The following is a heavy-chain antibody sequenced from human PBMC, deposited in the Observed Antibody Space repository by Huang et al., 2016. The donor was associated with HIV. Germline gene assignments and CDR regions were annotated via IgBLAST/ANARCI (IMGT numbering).Heavy chain of an antibody. CDR2: FNPEDGER. CDR3: ATEGLWGEGNTLDY. V-gene: IGHV1-24*01. D-gene: IGHD3-10*01. Sequence: QVQLTQSGAEVKKPGASVEVSCKISGDTLTESSMHWVRQAPGKGLEWMGSFNPEDGERVYAQRCQGRVTMTEDTTTDTAYLELSSLRSEDTAVYYCATEGLWGEGNTLDYWGQGTLVTVSS. J-gene: IGHJ4*02. CDR1: GDTLTESS.